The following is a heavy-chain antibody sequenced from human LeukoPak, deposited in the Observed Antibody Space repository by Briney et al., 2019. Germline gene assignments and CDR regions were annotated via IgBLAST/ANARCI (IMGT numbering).Heavy chain of an antibody. CDR3: AKTAVGYGGLFDY. CDR2: ISGSGGST. J-gene: IGHJ4*02. D-gene: IGHD4-23*01. Sequence: GGSLRLSCAASGFTLSSYAMSWVRQAPGKGLEWVSAISGSGGSTNYADSVKGRFTISRDNSKNTLYLQMNSLRAEDTAVYYCAKTAVGYGGLFDYWGQGTLVTVSS. V-gene: IGHV3-23*01. CDR1: GFTLSSYA.